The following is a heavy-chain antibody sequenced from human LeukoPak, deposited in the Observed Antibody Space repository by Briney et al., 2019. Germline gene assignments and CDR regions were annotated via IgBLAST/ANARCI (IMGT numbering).Heavy chain of an antibody. CDR2: IYYSGST. D-gene: IGHD5-24*01. V-gene: IGHV4-61*01. CDR3: ARVSLGSQQYYFDY. CDR1: GGLISISTYY. J-gene: IGHJ4*02. Sequence: PSETLSLTCTVSGGLISISTYYWSWIRQPPGKGLEWIGYIYYSGSTNYNPSLKSRVTISVDTSKNQFSLKLSSVTAADTAVYYCARVSLGSQQYYFDYWGQGTLVTVSS.